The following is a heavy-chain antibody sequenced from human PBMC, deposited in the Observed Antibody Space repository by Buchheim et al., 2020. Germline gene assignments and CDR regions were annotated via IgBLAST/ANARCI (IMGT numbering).Heavy chain of an antibody. V-gene: IGHV4-30-2*01. CDR3: ARAYCSGGSCYEWGIWDWFDP. D-gene: IGHD2-15*01. CDR1: GGSISSGGYS. Sequence: QLQLQESGSGLVKPSQTLSLTCAVSGGSISSGGYSWSWIRQPPGKGLEWMGYIYHSGSTYYNPSLKSRVTISVDRSKNQFSLKLSSVTAADTAVYYCARAYCSGGSCYEWGIWDWFDPWGQGTL. CDR2: IYHSGST. J-gene: IGHJ5*02.